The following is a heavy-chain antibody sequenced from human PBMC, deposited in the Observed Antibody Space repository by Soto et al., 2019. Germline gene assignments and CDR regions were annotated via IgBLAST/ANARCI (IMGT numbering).Heavy chain of an antibody. CDR1: GGSISSYY. D-gene: IGHD4-17*01. CDR3: ARCGYYVDPYFDY. J-gene: IGHJ4*02. CDR2: IYYSGST. V-gene: IGHV4-59*01. Sequence: SETLSLTCTVSGGSISSYYWRWIRQPPGKGLEWIGYIYYSGSTNYNPSLKSRVTISVDTSKNQFSLKLSSVTAADTAVYYCARCGYYVDPYFDYWGQGTLVTVSS.